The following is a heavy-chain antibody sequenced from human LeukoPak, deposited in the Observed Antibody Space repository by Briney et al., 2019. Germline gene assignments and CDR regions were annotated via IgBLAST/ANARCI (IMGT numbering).Heavy chain of an antibody. CDR1: GGTFSSYA. V-gene: IGHV1-69*06. D-gene: IGHD3-10*01. J-gene: IGHJ3*02. Sequence: GASVKVSCKASGGTFSSYAISWVRQAPGQGLEWMGGIIPIFGTANYAQKFQGRVTITADKSTSTAYMELSSLRSEDTAVYYCARGRVGITMVRGDAFDIWGQGTMVTVSS. CDR3: ARGRVGITMVRGDAFDI. CDR2: IIPIFGTA.